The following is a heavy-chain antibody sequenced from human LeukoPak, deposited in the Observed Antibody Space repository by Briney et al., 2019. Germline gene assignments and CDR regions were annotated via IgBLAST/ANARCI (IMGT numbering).Heavy chain of an antibody. J-gene: IGHJ5*02. Sequence: PSETLSLTCTVSGGSISSGDYYWSWIRQPPGKGLEWIGYIYYSGNTYYNPSLKSRVTISVDTSKNQFSLKLSSVTAADTAVYYCARAPLAYGETWFDPWGQGTLVTVSS. CDR3: ARAPLAYGETWFDP. V-gene: IGHV4-30-4*08. D-gene: IGHD3-10*01. CDR2: IYYSGNT. CDR1: GGSISSGDYY.